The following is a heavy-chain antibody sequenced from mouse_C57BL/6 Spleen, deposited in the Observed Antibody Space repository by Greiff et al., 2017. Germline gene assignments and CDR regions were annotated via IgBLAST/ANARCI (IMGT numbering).Heavy chain of an antibody. CDR3: ARGGGYYYGSSYLFAY. CDR1: GYTFTSYW. Sequence: QVQLQQPGAELVMPGASVKLSCKASGYTFTSYWMHWVKQRPGQGLEWIGEIDPSDSYTNYNQKFKGKSTLTVDKSSSTAYMQLSSLTSEDSAVXYCARGGGYYYGSSYLFAYWGQGTLVTVSA. J-gene: IGHJ3*01. CDR2: IDPSDSYT. V-gene: IGHV1-69*01. D-gene: IGHD1-1*01.